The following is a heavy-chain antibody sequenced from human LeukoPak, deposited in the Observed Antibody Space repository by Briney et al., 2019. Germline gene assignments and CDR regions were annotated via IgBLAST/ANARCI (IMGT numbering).Heavy chain of an antibody. CDR3: ARDSTTVMLAYYFDY. J-gene: IGHJ4*02. CDR1: GFTFSSYA. CDR2: ISYDGSNK. V-gene: IGHV3-30*04. D-gene: IGHD4-17*01. Sequence: GGSLRLSCAASGFTFSSYAMHWVRQAPGKGREWVAVISYDGSNKYYADSVKGRFTISRDNSKNTLYLQMNSLRAEDTAVYYCARDSTTVMLAYYFDYWGQGTLVTVSS.